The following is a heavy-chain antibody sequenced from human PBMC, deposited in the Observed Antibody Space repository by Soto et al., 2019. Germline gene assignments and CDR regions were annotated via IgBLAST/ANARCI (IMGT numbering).Heavy chain of an antibody. CDR1: GYTFTGYY. J-gene: IGHJ6*02. CDR3: ATQFHHCGGDCYRGPYFGMDV. CDR2: INPYTGGT. D-gene: IGHD2-21*02. Sequence: GTPAEVSCKSSGYTFTGYYVLWVRQEPGQGPECMGWINPYTGGTNYAQKFQGRVTMTRGTSISTAYMELSKLISDDTAVYYCATQFHHCGGDCYRGPYFGMDVWGQGTTVTVS. V-gene: IGHV1-2*02.